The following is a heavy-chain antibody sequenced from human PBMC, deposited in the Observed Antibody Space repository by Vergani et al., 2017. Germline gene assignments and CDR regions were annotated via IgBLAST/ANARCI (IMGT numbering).Heavy chain of an antibody. D-gene: IGHD2-2*01. CDR3: AREGSYCSSTSCSAFDI. V-gene: IGHV3-21*01. Sequence: EVQLVVSGGGLVKPGGSLRLSCAASGFTFSSYSMNWVRQAPGKGLEWVSSISSSSSYIYYADSVKGRFTISRDNAKNSLYLQMNSLRAEDTAVYYCAREGSYCSSTSCSAFDIWGQGTMVTVSS. CDR2: ISSSSSYI. J-gene: IGHJ3*02. CDR1: GFTFSSYS.